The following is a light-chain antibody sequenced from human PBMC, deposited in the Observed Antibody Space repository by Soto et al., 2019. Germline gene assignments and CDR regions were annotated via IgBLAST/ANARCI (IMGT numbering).Light chain of an antibody. V-gene: IGKV2-30*01. CDR1: QGLVYSDGNTY. J-gene: IGKJ2*01. CDR2: KVA. CDR3: MQGTYWPYT. Sequence: EVVMTQSPLSLPVTLGQPASISCRSSQGLVYSDGNTYLHLLQQRPAQSQRGLIYKVANRESGVPDRFSGSGSGTDFTLRISRVEAEDVGIYYCMQGTYWPYTFGQGTKLDIK.